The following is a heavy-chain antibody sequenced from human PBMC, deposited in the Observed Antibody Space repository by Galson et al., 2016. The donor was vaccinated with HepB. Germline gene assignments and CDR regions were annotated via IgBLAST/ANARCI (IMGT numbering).Heavy chain of an antibody. CDR3: SRRDGGMGTTMLDY. CDR2: IYYSGST. Sequence: ETLSLTCTVSGDSISRSSYYWGWIRQSPGKGLEWIGSIYYSGSTSYNPSLKSRVTISLDTSNNRFSLKLSSVTAADTAVYYCSRRDGGMGTTMLDYWGQGTLVTVSS. D-gene: IGHD1-26*01. V-gene: IGHV4-39*01. J-gene: IGHJ4*02. CDR1: GDSISRSSYY.